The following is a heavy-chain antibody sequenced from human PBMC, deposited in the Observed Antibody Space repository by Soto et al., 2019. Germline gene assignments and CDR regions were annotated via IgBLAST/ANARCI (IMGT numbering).Heavy chain of an antibody. D-gene: IGHD6-13*01. Sequence: SETLSLTCAVSGGSISSGGYSWSWIRQPPGKGLEWIGEINHSGSTNYNPSLKSRVTISVDTSKNQFSLKLSSVTAADTAVYYCARLTRVAAAGTFYYYYGMDVWGQGTTVTVSS. CDR2: INHSGST. CDR1: GGSISSGGYS. CDR3: ARLTRVAAAGTFYYYYGMDV. V-gene: IGHV4-30-2*01. J-gene: IGHJ6*02.